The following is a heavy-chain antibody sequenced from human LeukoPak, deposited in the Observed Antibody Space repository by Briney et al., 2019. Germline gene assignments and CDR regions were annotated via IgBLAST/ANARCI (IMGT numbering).Heavy chain of an antibody. CDR3: ASRVSGSSSITDY. D-gene: IGHD1-14*01. CDR2: IIPIFGTA. CDR1: GGTFSSYA. J-gene: IGHJ4*02. Sequence: GSSVKVSRKASGGTFSSYAISWVRQAPGQGLEGMGGIIPIFGTANYAQKFQGRVTITADESTSTAYMELSSLRSEDTAVYYCASRVSGSSSITDYWGQGTLVTVSS. V-gene: IGHV1-69*01.